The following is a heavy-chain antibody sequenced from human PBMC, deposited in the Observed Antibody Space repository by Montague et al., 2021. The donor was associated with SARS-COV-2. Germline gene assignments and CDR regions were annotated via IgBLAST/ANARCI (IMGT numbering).Heavy chain of an antibody. CDR3: ARIRYDILTGYQTLFDY. CDR1: GFSLSTSGMC. D-gene: IGHD3-9*01. Sequence: PAQVKPTQTLTLTCTYSGFSLSTSGMCVSWIRQPPGKALEWLARIDWDDDKCYSTSLKTRLTISKDTSKNQVVLTMTNMDPVDTATYYCARIRYDILTGYQTLFDYWGQGTLVTVSS. J-gene: IGHJ4*02. CDR2: IDWDDDK. V-gene: IGHV2-70*11.